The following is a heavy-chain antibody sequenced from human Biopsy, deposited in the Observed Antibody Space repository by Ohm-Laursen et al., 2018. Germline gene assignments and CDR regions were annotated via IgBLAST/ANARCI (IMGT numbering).Heavy chain of an antibody. D-gene: IGHD3-22*01. CDR3: VRGVDYYDPYHHYALDV. CDR1: GESFNGYH. V-gene: IGHV4-34*01. Sequence: SETLSLTCAVYGESFNGYHWSWIRQTPGKGLEWIGEINHSGRTNYNPSLKSRVTISVDTSKNQFSLKVRSVTAADTAVYYCVRGVDYYDPYHHYALDVWGQGTTVTVSS. CDR2: INHSGRT. J-gene: IGHJ6*02.